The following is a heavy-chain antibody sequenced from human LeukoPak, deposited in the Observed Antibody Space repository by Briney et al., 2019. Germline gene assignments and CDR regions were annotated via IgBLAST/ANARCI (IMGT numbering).Heavy chain of an antibody. D-gene: IGHD3-10*01. J-gene: IGHJ5*02. V-gene: IGHV4-59*01. CDR1: GASISSYY. CDR3: ARERYYGSGSSNWFDP. Sequence: SETLSLTCTVSGASISSYYWSWIRQPPGKGLEWIGYIYYSGSTNYNPSLKSRVTISVDTSKNQFSLKLSSVTAADTAVYYCARERYYGSGSSNWFDPWGQGTLVTVSS. CDR2: IYYSGST.